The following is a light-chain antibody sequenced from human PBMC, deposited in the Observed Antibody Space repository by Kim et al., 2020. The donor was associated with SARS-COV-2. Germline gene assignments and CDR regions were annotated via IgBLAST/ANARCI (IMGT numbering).Light chain of an antibody. V-gene: IGKV2-28*01. Sequence: DIVMTQSPLSLPVTPGEPASISCRSSQSLLHSNGYNYLDWYLQKPGQSPQLLIYLGSNRASGVPDRFSGSGSGTDFTLKISRVEAEDVGVDYCMQALKTPQTFGQGTKVDIK. CDR3: MQALKTPQT. J-gene: IGKJ1*01. CDR2: LGS. CDR1: QSLLHSNGYNY.